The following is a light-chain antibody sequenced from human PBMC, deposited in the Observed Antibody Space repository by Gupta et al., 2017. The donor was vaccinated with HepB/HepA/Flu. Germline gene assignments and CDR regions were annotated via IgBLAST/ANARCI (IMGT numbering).Light chain of an antibody. CDR3: QQGNTYPRT. V-gene: IGKV1-9*01. CDR2: AAS. CDR1: QGIGSY. J-gene: IGKJ1*01. Sequence: DIQLTPSPSFLSASVGDRVTITCRASQGIGSYLAWYQQRPGKALKLLIYAASTWQSGVPSRFSGSGSGTEFSLTISSLQPEDFATYYCQQGNTYPRTFGQGTKVEIK.